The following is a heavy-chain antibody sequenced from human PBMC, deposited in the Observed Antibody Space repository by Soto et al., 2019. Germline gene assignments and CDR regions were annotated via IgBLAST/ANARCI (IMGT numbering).Heavy chain of an antibody. CDR3: AILRGNGYDYVDY. J-gene: IGHJ4*02. D-gene: IGHD5-12*01. CDR2: IYYSGST. V-gene: IGHV4-31*03. Sequence: QVQLQESGPGLVKPSQTLSLTCTVSGGSINSGAYYWGWIRQHPGKGLEWIGYIYYSGSTYYNPSLKSRVNISIDTSKNQFSLRLSSVTAADTAMYYCAILRGNGYDYVDYWGQGTLVTVSS. CDR1: GGSINSGAYY.